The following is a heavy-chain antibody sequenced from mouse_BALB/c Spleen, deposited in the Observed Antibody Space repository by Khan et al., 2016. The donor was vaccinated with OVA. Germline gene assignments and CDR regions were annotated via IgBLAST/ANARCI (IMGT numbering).Heavy chain of an antibody. V-gene: IGHV1-4*01. CDR1: GYTFTSYT. D-gene: IGHD2-14*01. CDR2: INPSNGYT. J-gene: IGHJ3*01. CDR3: VRDGAYHRNDGWFAY. Sequence: QVRLQQSGAELARPGASLKMSCKASGYTFTSYTIHWIKLRPGQGLEWIGYINPSNGYTNYNQKFKDKATLTADKSSTTAYIQLSSLTSDDPAVYNCVRDGAYHRNDGWFAYWGQGTLVTVSA.